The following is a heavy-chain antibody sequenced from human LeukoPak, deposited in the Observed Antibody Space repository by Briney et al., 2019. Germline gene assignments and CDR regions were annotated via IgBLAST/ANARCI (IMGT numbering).Heavy chain of an antibody. Sequence: PGGSLRLSCAAPGFTFSSYWMHWLRQAPRKGLLWVSRINSDGSSTIYADSVKGRFTISRDNANNTLYLQMTSLRAEDTAVYYCARAMNIKVGATSFDYWGQGTLVTVSS. CDR1: GFTFSSYW. V-gene: IGHV3-74*01. CDR2: INSDGSST. J-gene: IGHJ4*02. CDR3: ARAMNIKVGATSFDY. D-gene: IGHD1-26*01.